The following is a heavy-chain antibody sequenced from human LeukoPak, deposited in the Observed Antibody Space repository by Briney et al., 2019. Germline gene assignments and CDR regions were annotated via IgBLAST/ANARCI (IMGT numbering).Heavy chain of an antibody. J-gene: IGHJ4*02. CDR2: INPSGSST. D-gene: IGHD2-8*02. CDR1: GFTFTNYY. Sequence: GASVEVSCKASGFTFTNYYMHWVRQAPGQGLEWMGLINPSGSSTNYAQKFRGRVTMTRDTSTTTVYMELSSLRSEDTAVYYCAREESGGYFDYGGQGTLVTVSS. V-gene: IGHV1-46*01. CDR3: AREESGGYFDY.